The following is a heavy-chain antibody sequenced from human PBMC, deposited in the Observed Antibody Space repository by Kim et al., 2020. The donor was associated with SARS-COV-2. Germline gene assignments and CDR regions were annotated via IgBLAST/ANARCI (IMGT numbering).Heavy chain of an antibody. Sequence: ESVKSRFTITRENSTKTLYLQMISLRAEDTAVYYCAGDTGGYYYYCGMDVWGQGTPVTVSS. D-gene: IGHD7-27*01. J-gene: IGHJ6*02. V-gene: IGHV3-30*01. CDR3: AGDTGGYYYYCGMDV.